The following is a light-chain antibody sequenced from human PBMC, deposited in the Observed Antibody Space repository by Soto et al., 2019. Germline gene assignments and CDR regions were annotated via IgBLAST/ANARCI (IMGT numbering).Light chain of an antibody. CDR1: QNILFSSNNRNY. CDR3: QQYYGLPPT. Sequence: DIVMTQTPDSLAVSLGERATINCKSSQNILFSSNNRNYLAWYQRKPGQPPKLLIYWASTRESGVPDRFSGTGSGTDLTLTISSLQAEDVAVYYCQQYYGLPPTFGGGTKVEIK. CDR2: WAS. V-gene: IGKV4-1*01. J-gene: IGKJ4*01.